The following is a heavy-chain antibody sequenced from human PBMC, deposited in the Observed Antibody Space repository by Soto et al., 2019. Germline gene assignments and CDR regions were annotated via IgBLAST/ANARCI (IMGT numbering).Heavy chain of an antibody. CDR3: ARNPATYYDILTGYEYYFDY. J-gene: IGHJ4*02. V-gene: IGHV3-30-3*01. CDR1: GFTFSNYA. D-gene: IGHD3-9*01. CDR2: ISYDGSNK. Sequence: GGSLRLSCAASGFTFSNYAMHWVRQAPGKGLEWVAVISYDGSNKYYADSVKGRFTISRDNSKNTLYLQMNSLRAEDTAVYYCARNPATYYDILTGYEYYFDYWGQGTLVTVSS.